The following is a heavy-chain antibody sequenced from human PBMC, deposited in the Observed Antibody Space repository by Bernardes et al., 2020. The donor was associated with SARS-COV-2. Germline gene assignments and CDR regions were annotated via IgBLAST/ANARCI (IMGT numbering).Heavy chain of an antibody. J-gene: IGHJ4*02. CDR1: GFTFNAYS. CDR3: ARVRFLKWVPDVIDY. CDR2: IKKDGGYE. D-gene: IGHD3-3*01. Sequence: GGSLRLSCAGSGFTFNAYSMSWVRQAPGKGLEWVAIIKKDGGYEYYLDSVRGRFTISRDNAKNSLNLQMNSLRAEDTAVYYCARVRFLKWVPDVIDYWGQGTLVTVSS. V-gene: IGHV3-7*04.